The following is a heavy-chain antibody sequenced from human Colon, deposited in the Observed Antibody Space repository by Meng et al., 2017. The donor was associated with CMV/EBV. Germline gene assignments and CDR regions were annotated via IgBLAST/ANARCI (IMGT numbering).Heavy chain of an antibody. CDR1: GGSIDSSTTF. V-gene: IGHV4-39*07. D-gene: IGHD6-19*01. J-gene: IGHJ5*02. Sequence: VSGGSIDSSTTFWAWIRQPPGKGLEWIGSINYSGRPYYRPSLKSRVTISVDTSNNQFSLKLSSVTAADTAVYFCARQGGYNSDEDSWGQGTLVTVSS. CDR2: INYSGRP. CDR3: ARQGGYNSDEDS.